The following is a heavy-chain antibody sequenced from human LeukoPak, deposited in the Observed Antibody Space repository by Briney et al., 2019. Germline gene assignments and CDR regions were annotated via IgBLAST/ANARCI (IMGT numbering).Heavy chain of an antibody. CDR2: VSGSGNRT. J-gene: IGHJ4*02. D-gene: IGHD4-17*01. CDR3: AKSQDFGDYDVAF. Sequence: GGSLRLSCAASGFTFSSYAMSWVRQAPGKGLEWVSSVSGSGNRTYYADSVKGRFTISRDNSKNTLYLQMNSPRAEDTAVYYCAKSQDFGDYDVAFWGQGTLVTVSS. V-gene: IGHV3-23*01. CDR1: GFTFSSYA.